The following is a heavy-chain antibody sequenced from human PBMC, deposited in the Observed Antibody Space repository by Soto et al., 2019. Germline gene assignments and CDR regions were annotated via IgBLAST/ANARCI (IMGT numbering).Heavy chain of an antibody. Sequence: QVQLVQSGAEVKKPGASVKVSCKASGYTFTSYGISWVRQAPGQGLEWMGWISAYNGNTKYAQKFQGRVTMTTDTSTSTAYMEVTSLRSDDTAVYYFARDATAGLNDYWGQGTLVTVSS. CDR3: ARDATAGLNDY. J-gene: IGHJ4*02. D-gene: IGHD6-13*01. CDR2: ISAYNGNT. V-gene: IGHV1-18*01. CDR1: GYTFTSYG.